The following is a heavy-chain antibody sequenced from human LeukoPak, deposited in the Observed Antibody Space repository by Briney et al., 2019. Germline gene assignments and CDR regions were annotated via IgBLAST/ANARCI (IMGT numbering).Heavy chain of an antibody. D-gene: IGHD1-26*01. CDR2: IFYSGST. CDR1: GGSISGYY. CDR3: ARGEWDLLFNY. J-gene: IGHJ4*02. V-gene: IGHV4-59*01. Sequence: PSETLSLTCTVSGGSISGYYWSWIRQPPGKGLEWIGYIFYSGSTNYDPSLKSRVTISVDTSKNQFSLKLSSVTAADTAVYYCARGEWDLLFNYWGQGTLVTVSS.